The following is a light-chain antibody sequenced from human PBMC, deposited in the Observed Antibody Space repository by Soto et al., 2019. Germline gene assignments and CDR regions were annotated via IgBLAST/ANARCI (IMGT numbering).Light chain of an antibody. CDR1: SSNIGSNY. CDR2: RSD. CDR3: AAWDDNLNAYV. Sequence: QAVVTQPPSASGTPGQRVTISCSGSSSNIGSNYVSWYQHLPGAAPKLLIYRSDQRPSGVPDRFSGSKSGTSASLAISGLRSEDEADYFCAAWDDNLNAYVFGSGTKLTVL. J-gene: IGLJ1*01. V-gene: IGLV1-47*01.